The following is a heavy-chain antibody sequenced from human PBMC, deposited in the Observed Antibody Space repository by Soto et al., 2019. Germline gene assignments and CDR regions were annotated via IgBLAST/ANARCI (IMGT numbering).Heavy chain of an antibody. V-gene: IGHV4-59*08. CDR1: GASISSYY. CDR2: IYYSGST. D-gene: IGHD6-6*01. CDR3: ASRPTSGSSSPFDY. Sequence: QVQLQEAGPGLVRPSETLSLTCTVSGASISSYYWSWVRQPPGKGLEWIGYIYYSGSTNYNPSLKSRVTISLDTSKKQFSLKLSSMTASDTAVYYCASRPTSGSSSPFDYWGQGTLVTVSS. J-gene: IGHJ4*02.